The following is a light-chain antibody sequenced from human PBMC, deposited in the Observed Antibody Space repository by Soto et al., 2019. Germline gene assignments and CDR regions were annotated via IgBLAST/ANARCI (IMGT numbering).Light chain of an antibody. Sequence: EIVLTQSPGTLSLSPGERATLSCRAIESVTSTYLAWYQQKPGQAPRLLIYGVSNRATGIPDRFSGSGSGTDFTLTISSLEPEDFAVYYCQQRSNWLSITFGQGTRLEI. CDR3: QQRSNWLSIT. CDR2: GVS. CDR1: ESVTSTY. J-gene: IGKJ5*01. V-gene: IGKV3D-20*02.